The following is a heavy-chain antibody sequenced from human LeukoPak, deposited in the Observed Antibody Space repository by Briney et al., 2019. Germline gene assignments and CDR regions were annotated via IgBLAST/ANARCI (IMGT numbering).Heavy chain of an antibody. Sequence: SETLSLTCAVYGGSFSGYYWSWIRQPPGKGLEWIGCIYYSGSTNYNPSLKSRVTISVDTSKNQFSLRLSSVTAADTAVYYCVRYSGIHSYFDSWGQGAPITVSS. CDR2: IYYSGST. CDR3: VRYSGIHSYFDS. J-gene: IGHJ4*02. D-gene: IGHD1-26*01. V-gene: IGHV4-59*01. CDR1: GGSFSGYY.